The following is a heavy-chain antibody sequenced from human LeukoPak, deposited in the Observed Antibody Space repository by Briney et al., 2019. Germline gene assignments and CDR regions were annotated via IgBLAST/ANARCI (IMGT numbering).Heavy chain of an antibody. Sequence: GGSLRLSCAASGFTFNRYGMSWVRQAPGKGLEWVSAISGSGGTTYYADSVKGRFTIPRDNSKNTLYLQINSLRAEDTAVYYCAKDHLPGIVVADRDYWGQGTLVTVSS. CDR3: AKDHLPGIVVADRDY. CDR2: ISGSGGTT. D-gene: IGHD6-19*01. CDR1: GFTFNRYG. V-gene: IGHV3-23*01. J-gene: IGHJ4*02.